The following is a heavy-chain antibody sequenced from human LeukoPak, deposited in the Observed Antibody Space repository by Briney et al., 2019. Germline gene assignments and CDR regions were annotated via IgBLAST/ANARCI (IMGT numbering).Heavy chain of an antibody. V-gene: IGHV1-69*01. Sequence: SVKVSCKASVGTFSSYAISWVRQAPGQRLEWMGGIIPIFGTANYAQKFQGSVTLTADESTSTAYMELSSLRSEDTAVYYCASRYYYDSNGLYYYMDVWGKGTTVTVSS. J-gene: IGHJ6*03. D-gene: IGHD3-22*01. CDR2: IIPIFGTA. CDR3: ASRYYYDSNGLYYYMDV. CDR1: VGTFSSYA.